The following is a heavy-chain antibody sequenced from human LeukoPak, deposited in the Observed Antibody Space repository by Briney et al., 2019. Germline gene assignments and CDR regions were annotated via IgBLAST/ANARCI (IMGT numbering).Heavy chain of an antibody. J-gene: IGHJ3*02. CDR2: INHSGST. CDR3: ARVAYCSSTSCYLDAFDI. Sequence: SETMSLTCAVYGGSFSGYYWSWIRQPPGKGLEWIGEINHSGSTNYNPSLKSRVTISVDTSKNQFSLKLSSVTAADTAVYYCARVAYCSSTSCYLDAFDIWGQGTMVTVSS. D-gene: IGHD2-2*01. CDR1: GGSFSGYY. V-gene: IGHV4-34*01.